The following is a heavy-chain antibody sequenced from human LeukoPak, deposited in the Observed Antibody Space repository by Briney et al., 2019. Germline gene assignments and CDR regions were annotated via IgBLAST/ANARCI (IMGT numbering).Heavy chain of an antibody. CDR3: ATHSSSWRTDAFDI. J-gene: IGHJ3*02. D-gene: IGHD6-13*01. V-gene: IGHV4-59*01. CDR2: IYNSGTV. CDR1: GGSISTYS. Sequence: SETLSLTCSVSGGSISTYSWSWILQPPGKGLEWIGCIYNSGTVNYNPSLKSRVTISVDTSKNQFSLKLSSVTDADTALYYCATHSSSWRTDAFDIWGQGTMLTVSS.